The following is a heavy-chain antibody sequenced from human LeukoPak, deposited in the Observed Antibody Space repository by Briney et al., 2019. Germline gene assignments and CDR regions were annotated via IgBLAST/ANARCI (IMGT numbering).Heavy chain of an antibody. J-gene: IGHJ4*02. CDR2: IRGSGGST. V-gene: IGHV3-23*01. Sequence: GGSLRLSCAASGFPFSNNVMTWVRQAPRRGLDWLAAIRGSGGSTYYADSVKGRFTISRDNSKNMLYLQMNSLRDEDTAVYYCAKTFPYGTTWYGFCDYWGQGALVTVSS. CDR3: AKTFPYGTTWYGFCDY. CDR1: GFPFSNNV. D-gene: IGHD3-3*01.